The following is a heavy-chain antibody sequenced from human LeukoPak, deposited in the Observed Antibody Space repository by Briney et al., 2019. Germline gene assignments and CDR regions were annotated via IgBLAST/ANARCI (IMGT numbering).Heavy chain of an antibody. J-gene: IGHJ5*02. V-gene: IGHV3-11*01. CDR1: GFTFSDYY. D-gene: IGHD5-18*01. CDR3: AGGYSYGPNWFDP. Sequence: GESLRLSCAASGFTFSDYYMSWIRQAPGKGLEWVSYISSSGSTIYYADSVKGRFTISRDNAKNSLYLQMNSLRAEDTAVYYCAGGYSYGPNWFDPWGQGTLVTVSS. CDR2: ISSSGSTI.